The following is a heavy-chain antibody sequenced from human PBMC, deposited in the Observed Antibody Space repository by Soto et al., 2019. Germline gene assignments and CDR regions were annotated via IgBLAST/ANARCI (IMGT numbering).Heavy chain of an antibody. Sequence: QVQLVESGGGVVQPGRSLRLSCAASGFTFSSYGMHWVRQAPGKGLDWVAVISYDGSNKYYADAVKGRFTISRDNSKNTLYLQMNSLIAEDTAVYYCAKALYSSGWAFDYWGQGTLVTVSS. CDR3: AKALYSSGWAFDY. V-gene: IGHV3-30*18. J-gene: IGHJ4*02. CDR2: ISYDGSNK. CDR1: GFTFSSYG. D-gene: IGHD6-19*01.